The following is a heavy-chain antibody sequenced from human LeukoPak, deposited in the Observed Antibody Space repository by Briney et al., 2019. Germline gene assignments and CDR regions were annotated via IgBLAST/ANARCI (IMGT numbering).Heavy chain of an antibody. CDR1: GGSISGYY. J-gene: IGHJ5*02. Sequence: SETLSLTCTVSGGSISGYYWSWIRQSPGKGLEWIAYIYNSGSTNYNPSLQSRVTISVDTSKNQFSLNLSSVTAADTAVYYCATDGAGFDTWGQGVLVTVSS. CDR2: IYNSGST. CDR3: ATDGAGFDT. V-gene: IGHV4-4*08.